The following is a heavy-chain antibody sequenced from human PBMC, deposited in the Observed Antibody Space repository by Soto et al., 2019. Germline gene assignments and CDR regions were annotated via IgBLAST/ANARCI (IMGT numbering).Heavy chain of an antibody. CDR1: GFTFSSYA. D-gene: IGHD2-2*01. Sequence: GGSLRLSCAASGFTFSSYAMSWVRQAPGKGLVWVSRINSDGSSTSYADSVKGRFTISRDNAKNTLYLQMNSLRAEDTAVYYCARDHCSSTSCYVLSDYMDVWGKGTTVTVSS. V-gene: IGHV3-74*01. CDR3: ARDHCSSTSCYVLSDYMDV. CDR2: INSDGSST. J-gene: IGHJ6*03.